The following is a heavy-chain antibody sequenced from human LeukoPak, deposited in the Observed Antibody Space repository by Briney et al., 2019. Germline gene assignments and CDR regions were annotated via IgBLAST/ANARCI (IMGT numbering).Heavy chain of an antibody. D-gene: IGHD1-7*01. J-gene: IGHJ5*02. CDR3: ARGATDTTRWFDP. V-gene: IGHV3-74*01. CDR2: INSDGSIT. CDR1: GFTFSSYW. Sequence: GGSLRLSCAASGFTFSSYWMHWVRQLPGRGLVWVSRINSDGSITNYADSVRGRFTISRDNAKNTLYLQMNGLRAEDTAAYYCARGATDTTRWFDPWGQRTLVTVSS.